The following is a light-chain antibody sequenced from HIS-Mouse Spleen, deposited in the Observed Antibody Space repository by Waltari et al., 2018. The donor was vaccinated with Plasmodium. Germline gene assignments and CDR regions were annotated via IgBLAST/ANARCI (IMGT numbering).Light chain of an antibody. Sequence: SYELTQPPSVSVSPGQTASITCSGDKLGDKYACWYQQKPGQSPVLVIYQDSKRPSGIPERVPGSNSGNTATLTISGTQAMDEADYYCQAWDSSTVVFGGGTKLTVL. CDR1: KLGDKY. J-gene: IGLJ2*01. CDR3: QAWDSSTVV. CDR2: QDS. V-gene: IGLV3-1*01.